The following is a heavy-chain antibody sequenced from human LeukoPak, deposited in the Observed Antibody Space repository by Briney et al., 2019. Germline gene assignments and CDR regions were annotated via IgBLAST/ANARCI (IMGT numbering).Heavy chain of an antibody. D-gene: IGHD6-19*01. J-gene: IGHJ6*02. Sequence: SETLSLTCTVSGGSISSYYWSWIRQPAGKGLEWIGRIYTSGSTNHNPSLKSRVTMSVDTSKNQFSLKLSSVTAADTAVYYCARDQRYSSGWASYYYYGMDVWGQGTTVTVSS. CDR1: GGSISSYY. V-gene: IGHV4-4*07. CDR2: IYTSGST. CDR3: ARDQRYSSGWASYYYYGMDV.